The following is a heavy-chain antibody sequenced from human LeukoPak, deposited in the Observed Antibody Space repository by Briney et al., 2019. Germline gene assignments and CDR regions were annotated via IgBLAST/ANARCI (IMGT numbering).Heavy chain of an antibody. CDR2: ISAYNGDT. V-gene: IGHV1-18*01. CDR3: AREGQAVAGAMGY. Sequence: ASVKVSCKASGYTFGSYGITWVRQAPGQGLEGMGWISAYNGDTSYAQKFQVRVTMTTDTSTTTAYMELSRLRSDDTAVYYCAREGQAVAGAMGYWGQGTLVTVSS. CDR1: GYTFGSYG. D-gene: IGHD6-19*01. J-gene: IGHJ4*02.